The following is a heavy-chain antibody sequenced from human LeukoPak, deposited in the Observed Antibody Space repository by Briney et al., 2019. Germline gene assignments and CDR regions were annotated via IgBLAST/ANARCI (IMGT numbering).Heavy chain of an antibody. CDR3: ARGRDYSSSWLNWFDP. CDR2: MNPNSGNT. J-gene: IGHJ5*02. Sequence: GASVKVSCKASGYTFTSYDINWVRQATGQGPEWMGWMNPNSGNTGYAQKFQGRVTMTRNTSISTAYMELSSLRSEDTAVYYCARGRDYSSSWLNWFDPWGQGTLVTVSS. V-gene: IGHV1-8*01. CDR1: GYTFTSYD. D-gene: IGHD6-13*01.